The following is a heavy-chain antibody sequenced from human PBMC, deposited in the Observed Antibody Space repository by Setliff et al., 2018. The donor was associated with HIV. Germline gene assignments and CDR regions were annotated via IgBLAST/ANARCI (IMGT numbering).Heavy chain of an antibody. CDR2: IYTSGST. D-gene: IGHD3-22*01. J-gene: IGHJ4*02. Sequence: KTSETLSLTCTVSGGSISGYYWSWIRQPPGKGLEWIGYIYTSGSTNYNPSLEGRVTISVDTSKNQFSLKLSSVAAADTAVYYCARTPEDYDQYFFDRWGQGTLVTVSS. CDR1: GGSISGYY. V-gene: IGHV4-4*09. CDR3: ARTPEDYDQYFFDR.